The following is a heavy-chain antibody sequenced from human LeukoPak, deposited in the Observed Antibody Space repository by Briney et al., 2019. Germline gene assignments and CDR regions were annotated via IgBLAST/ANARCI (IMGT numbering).Heavy chain of an antibody. D-gene: IGHD6-19*01. J-gene: IGHJ4*02. Sequence: GASVKVSCKASGGTFSSYAISWVRQAPGQGLEWMGGIIPIFGTANYAQKFQGRVTITADESTSTAYMELSSLRSEDTAVYYCARISESSGWYRGFDYWGQGTLVTVSS. CDR2: IIPIFGTA. V-gene: IGHV1-69*13. CDR3: ARISESSGWYRGFDY. CDR1: GGTFSSYA.